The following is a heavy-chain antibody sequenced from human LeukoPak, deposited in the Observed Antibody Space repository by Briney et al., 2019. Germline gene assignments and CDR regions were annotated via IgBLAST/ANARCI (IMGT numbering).Heavy chain of an antibody. J-gene: IGHJ5*02. V-gene: IGHV4-30-4*07. CDR3: ARVLAAAGNNWFDP. Sequence: SETLSLTCTVSGDSISSGGYSWSWIRQPPGKGMEFIAYIYYTGNTYFNPSLKSRVTISVDTSKNQFSLKLTSVTAADTAVYYCARVLAAAGNNWFDPWGQGTLVTVSS. CDR2: IYYTGNT. D-gene: IGHD6-13*01. CDR1: GDSISSGGYS.